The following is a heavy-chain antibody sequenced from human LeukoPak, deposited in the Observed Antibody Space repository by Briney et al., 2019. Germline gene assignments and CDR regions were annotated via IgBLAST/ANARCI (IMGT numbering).Heavy chain of an antibody. V-gene: IGHV1-18*01. Sequence: ASVKVSCKASGYTFTSYGISWVRQAPGHGLEWMGWFSGYNGNTNYAQKLQGRVTMTTDTSTSTAYMELRSLRSDDTAVYYCARGSSTMVRGVHDYWGQGTLVTVSS. CDR1: GYTFTSYG. CDR3: ARGSSTMVRGVHDY. D-gene: IGHD3-10*01. CDR2: FSGYNGNT. J-gene: IGHJ4*02.